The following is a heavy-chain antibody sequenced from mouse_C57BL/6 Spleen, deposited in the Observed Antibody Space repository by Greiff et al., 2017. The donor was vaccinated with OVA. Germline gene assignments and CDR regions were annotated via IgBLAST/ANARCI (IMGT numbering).Heavy chain of an antibody. CDR3: AGGGYGSSYGYCDV. CDR2: INYDGSST. D-gene: IGHD1-1*01. V-gene: IGHV5-16*01. CDR1: GFTFSDYY. Sequence: EVQLVESEGGLVQPGSSMKLSCTASGFTFSDYYMAWVRQVPEKGLEWVANINYDGSSTYYLDSLKSRFTISRDNAKNILYLQMSSLKSEDAATYYCAGGGYGSSYGYCDVWGTGTTVTVSS. J-gene: IGHJ1*03.